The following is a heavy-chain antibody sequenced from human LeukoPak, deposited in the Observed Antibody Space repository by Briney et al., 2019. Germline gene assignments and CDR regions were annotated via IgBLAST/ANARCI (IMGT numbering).Heavy chain of an antibody. D-gene: IGHD4-17*01. CDR2: INHSGST. J-gene: IGHJ4*02. V-gene: IGHV4-34*01. CDR1: GGSFSGYY. Sequence: SETLSLTCAVYGGSFSGYYWSWIRQPPGKGLEWIGEINHSGSTNYNPSLKSRVTISVDTSKNQFSLKLSSVTAADTAVYYCAREGHYGDYRRFDYWGQGTLVTVSS. CDR3: AREGHYGDYRRFDY.